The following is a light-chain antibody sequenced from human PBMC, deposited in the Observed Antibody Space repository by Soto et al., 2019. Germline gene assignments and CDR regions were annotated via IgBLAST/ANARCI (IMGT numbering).Light chain of an antibody. CDR3: MQGTRWPVYT. V-gene: IGKV2-30*01. Sequence: DVVMTQSPLSLPVTLGQPASISCRSSQSLVYSDGNTYLSWFQQRPGQSPRRLIYKVSNRDSGVPDRFSGSGSGTDFTLKISRVEAEDVGVYYCMQGTRWPVYTFGQGTKLEIK. CDR2: KVS. J-gene: IGKJ2*01. CDR1: QSLVYSDGNTY.